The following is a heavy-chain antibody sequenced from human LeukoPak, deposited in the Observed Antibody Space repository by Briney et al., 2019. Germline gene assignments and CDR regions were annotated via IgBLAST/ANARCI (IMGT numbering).Heavy chain of an antibody. CDR3: ARGATVTTIDFDY. CDR2: MNPNSGNT. Sequence: GASVKVSCKASGYTFTSYDINWVRQATGQGLEWMGWMNPNSGNTGYAQKFQGRVTITRNTSISTAYMELSSLRSEDTAVYYCARGATVTTIDFDYWGQGTLVTVSS. D-gene: IGHD4-17*01. J-gene: IGHJ4*02. CDR1: GYTFTSYD. V-gene: IGHV1-8*03.